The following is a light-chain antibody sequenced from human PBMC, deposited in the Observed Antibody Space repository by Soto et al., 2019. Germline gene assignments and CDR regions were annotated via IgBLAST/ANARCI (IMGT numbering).Light chain of an antibody. CDR2: DAS. V-gene: IGKV1-5*01. CDR1: QYISSW. Sequence: DIQMTQSPSTLSASVGDRVTITCRASQYISSWLAWYQQKPGKAPKLLIYDASSLESGVPSRFSGSGSRTEFTLTISSLQPDDFATYYCQQYSSYYTFGQGTKLEIK. CDR3: QQYSSYYT. J-gene: IGKJ2*01.